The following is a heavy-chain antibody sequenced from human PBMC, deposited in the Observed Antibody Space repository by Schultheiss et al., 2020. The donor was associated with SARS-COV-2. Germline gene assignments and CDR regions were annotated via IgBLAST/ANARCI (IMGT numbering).Heavy chain of an antibody. J-gene: IGHJ5*02. Sequence: ASVKVSCKASGYTFTSYGISWVRQAPGQGLEWMGGIIPIFGTANYAQKFQGRVTMTTDTSTSTAYMELRSLRSDDTAVYYCARTVYDSSGPWGQGTLVTVSS. CDR1: GYTFTSYG. CDR2: IIPIFGTA. V-gene: IGHV1-18*01. CDR3: ARTVYDSSGP. D-gene: IGHD3-22*01.